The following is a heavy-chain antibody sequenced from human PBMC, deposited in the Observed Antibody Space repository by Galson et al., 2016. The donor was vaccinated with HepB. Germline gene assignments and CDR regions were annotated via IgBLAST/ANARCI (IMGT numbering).Heavy chain of an antibody. CDR1: GYTLNNYA. D-gene: IGHD2-15*01. CDR2: INPSGGNI. V-gene: IGHV1-46*02. Sequence: SVKVSCKASGYTLNNYAINWVRQAPGQGLEWMGIINPSGGNINNAQKFLGRVTMTRDTSTSTVYMDLSSLRSEDTAMYYCARGYCSAGICYSFDYWGQGTLVTVSS. CDR3: ARGYCSAGICYSFDY. J-gene: IGHJ4*02.